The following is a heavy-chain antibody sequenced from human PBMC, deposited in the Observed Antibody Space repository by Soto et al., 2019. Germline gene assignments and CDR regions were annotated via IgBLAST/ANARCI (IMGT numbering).Heavy chain of an antibody. CDR2: ISYDGSNE. D-gene: IGHD6-13*01. CDR1: GFALSTYG. Sequence: PGGSLRLSCAASGFALSTYGMHWVRQAPGKGLEWVAVISYDGSNEYYADSVKGRFTVSRDISKNTLYLQMNSLRAEDTAVYYCAKLIVSQQLVDYWGQGTLVTVSS. J-gene: IGHJ4*02. CDR3: AKLIVSQQLVDY. V-gene: IGHV3-30*18.